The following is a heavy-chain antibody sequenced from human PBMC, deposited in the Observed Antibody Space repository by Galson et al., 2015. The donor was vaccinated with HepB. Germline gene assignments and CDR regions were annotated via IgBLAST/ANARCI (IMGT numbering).Heavy chain of an antibody. CDR3: AREPYGGNSLYHAFDI. Sequence: SLRLSCAASGFTFSSYAMHWVRQAPGKGLEYVPAISSNGGSTYYANSVKGRFTISRDNSKNTLYLQMGSLRAEDMAVYYCAREPYGGNSLYHAFDIWGQGTMVTVSS. D-gene: IGHD4-23*01. J-gene: IGHJ3*02. CDR2: ISSNGGST. CDR1: GFTFSSYA. V-gene: IGHV3-64*01.